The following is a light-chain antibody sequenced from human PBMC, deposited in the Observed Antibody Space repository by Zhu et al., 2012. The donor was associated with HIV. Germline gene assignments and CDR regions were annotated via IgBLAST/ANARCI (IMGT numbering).Light chain of an antibody. CDR3: QQTYSVLIT. V-gene: IGKV1-39*01. J-gene: IGKJ5*01. CDR1: QTISNF. CDR2: GAS. Sequence: DFQLTQSPSSLSAFVGDRVTISCRASQTISNFLNWYQQKPGKAPKLLISGASSLQSGVPSRFTGSASGTDFTLTISNLQPEDFATYYCQQTYSVLITFGQGTRLDIK.